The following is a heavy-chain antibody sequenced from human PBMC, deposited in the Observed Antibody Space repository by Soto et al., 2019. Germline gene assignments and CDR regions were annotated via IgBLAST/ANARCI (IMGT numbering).Heavy chain of an antibody. J-gene: IGHJ5*02. CDR1: GFSFNNYW. CDR3: TRAYCSGGACAGLDNWFDA. Sequence: SGFSFNNYWMHWFRQAPGKGLVWVSRINDQGGSPSYADSVKGRFTVSRDNTKSTLYLQMNSLTVEDTSLYICTRAYCSGGACAGLDNWFDAWGQRTLVTVSS. CDR2: INDQGGSP. D-gene: IGHD2-15*01. V-gene: IGHV3-74*01.